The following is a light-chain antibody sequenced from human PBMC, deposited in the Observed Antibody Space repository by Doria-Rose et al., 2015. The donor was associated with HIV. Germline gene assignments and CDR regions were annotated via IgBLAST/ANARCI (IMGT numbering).Light chain of an antibody. Sequence: TQSPGTLSLSPGERATLSCRASQSFSSTYLAWYQQKPGQAPSLLIYDGSTRATDIPDRFSASGSGTDSTLSINRLEPEDFALYYCHQYVTSWTFGQGTKVEI. J-gene: IGKJ1*01. CDR2: DGS. CDR3: HQYVTSWT. CDR1: QSFSSTY. V-gene: IGKV3-20*01.